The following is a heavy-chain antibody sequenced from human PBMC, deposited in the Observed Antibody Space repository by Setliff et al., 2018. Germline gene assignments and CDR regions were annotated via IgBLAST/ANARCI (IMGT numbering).Heavy chain of an antibody. J-gene: IGHJ4*02. CDR3: ARKVEQWLTPHFDY. CDR1: GGPISSYF. D-gene: IGHD6-19*01. CDR2: IYTTWST. Sequence: ASETLSLTCTVSGGPISSYFWNWIRQPAGKGLEWIGRIYTTWSTNYNPSLKSRVTLSVDVSKRQFSLRLSSVTAAAPAVYYCARKVEQWLTPHFDYWGQGALVTVSS. V-gene: IGHV4-4*07.